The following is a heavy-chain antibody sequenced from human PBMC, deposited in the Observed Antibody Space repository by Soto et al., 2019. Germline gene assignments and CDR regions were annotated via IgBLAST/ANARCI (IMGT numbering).Heavy chain of an antibody. CDR2: LYTDGTYS. D-gene: IGHD3-10*01. J-gene: IGHJ4*02. Sequence: GGALRLSCAASGFIFKMYWMHWVRKSTGKGLEWMSRLYTDGTYSDYADSVRGRFTISRDNVNDTLSRQMNILRAEDLGPYYCKSGPRRISTGTGANWGEATQVT. V-gene: IGHV3-74*01. CDR1: GFIFKMYW. CDR3: KSGPRRISTGTGAN.